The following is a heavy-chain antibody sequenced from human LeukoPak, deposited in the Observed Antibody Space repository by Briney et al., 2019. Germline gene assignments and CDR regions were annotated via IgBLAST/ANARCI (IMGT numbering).Heavy chain of an antibody. Sequence: GGSLRLSCAASGFTFSSYGMHWVRQAPGKGLEWVAFIRYDGSNKYYADSVKGRFTISRDNSKNTLYLQMNSLRAEDTAVYYCAKVPVGATPGFDYWGQGTLVTVSS. CDR3: AKVPVGATPGFDY. CDR1: GFTFSSYG. J-gene: IGHJ4*02. CDR2: IRYDGSNK. V-gene: IGHV3-30*02. D-gene: IGHD1-26*01.